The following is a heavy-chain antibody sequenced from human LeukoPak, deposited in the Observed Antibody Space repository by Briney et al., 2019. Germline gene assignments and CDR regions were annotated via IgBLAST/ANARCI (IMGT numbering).Heavy chain of an antibody. CDR2: IYYSGST. CDR3: ARDSLSSHSSHGSDI. V-gene: IGHV4-31*03. Sequence: SETLSLTFTVSGGSISSGGYYWSWIRQHPGKGLEWIGYIYYSGSTYYNPSLKSRVTISVDTSKNQFSLKLSSVTAADTAVYYCARDSLSSHSSHGSDIWGQGTMVTVSS. D-gene: IGHD2-15*01. J-gene: IGHJ3*02. CDR1: GGSISSGGYY.